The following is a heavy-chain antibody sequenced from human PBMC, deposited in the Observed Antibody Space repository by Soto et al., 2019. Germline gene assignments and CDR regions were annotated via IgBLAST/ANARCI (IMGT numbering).Heavy chain of an antibody. J-gene: IGHJ4*02. CDR2: ISAYNGNT. CDR1: GYTFTIYG. CDR3: ARSYYDSSGPLQVDY. V-gene: IGHV1-18*01. Sequence: ASVKVSCKASGYTFTIYGISCVLQSPVQGLEWMGCISAYNGNTNYAQKLQGRVTMTTDTSTSTAYMELRSLRSDDTAVYYCARSYYDSSGPLQVDYWGQGTLVTVSS. D-gene: IGHD3-22*01.